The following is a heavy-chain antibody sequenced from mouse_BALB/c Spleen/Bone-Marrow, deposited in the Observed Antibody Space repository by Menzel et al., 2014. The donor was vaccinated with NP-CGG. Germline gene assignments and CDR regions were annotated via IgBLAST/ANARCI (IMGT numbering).Heavy chain of an antibody. CDR1: GFNIXDTY. CDR3: TRRGFDF. Sequence: EVKLVESGAELVKPGASVELSCTASGFNIXDTYIHWVKRRPEQGLEWIGRIDPENGNIKYDPKFQVKATITADTSSNTAYLQLSSLTSEDTAVYYCTRRGFDFWGQGTTLTASS. J-gene: IGHJ2*01. CDR2: IDPENGNI. V-gene: IGHV14-3*02.